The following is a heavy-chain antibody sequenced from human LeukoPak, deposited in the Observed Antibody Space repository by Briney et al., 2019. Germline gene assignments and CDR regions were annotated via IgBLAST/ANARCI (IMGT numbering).Heavy chain of an antibody. CDR3: ARDGGQGSSGWYQLITDAFDI. Sequence: GASVKVSCKASGYTFTSYYMHWVRQAPGQGLEWMGIINPSGGSTSYAQKFQGRVTMTRDTSTSTVYMEPSSLRSEDTAVYYCARDGGQGSSGWYQLITDAFDIWGQGTMVTVSS. J-gene: IGHJ3*02. V-gene: IGHV1-46*01. CDR2: INPSGGST. CDR1: GYTFTSYY. D-gene: IGHD6-19*01.